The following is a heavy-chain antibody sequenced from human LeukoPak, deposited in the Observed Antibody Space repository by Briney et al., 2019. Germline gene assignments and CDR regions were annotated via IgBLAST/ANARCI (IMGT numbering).Heavy chain of an antibody. CDR2: INHSGGT. D-gene: IGHD2-15*01. CDR3: ARAYYVVVAAAFDY. Sequence: SETLSLTCAVYGGSFSGYYWSWIRQPPGKGLEWIGEINHSGGTNYNPSLKGRVTISVDTSKNQFSLKLSSVTAADTAVYYCARAYYVVVAAAFDYWGQGTLVTVSS. V-gene: IGHV4-34*01. CDR1: GGSFSGYY. J-gene: IGHJ4*02.